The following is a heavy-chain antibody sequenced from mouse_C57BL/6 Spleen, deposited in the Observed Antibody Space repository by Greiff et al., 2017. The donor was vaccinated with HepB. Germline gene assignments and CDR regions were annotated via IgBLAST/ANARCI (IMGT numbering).Heavy chain of an antibody. D-gene: IGHD1-1*01. V-gene: IGHV1-26*01. CDR2: INPNNGGT. J-gene: IGHJ3*01. CDR1: GYTFTDYY. Sequence: EVQLQQSGPELVKPGASVKISCKASGYTFTDYYMNWVKQSHGKSLEWIGDINPNNGGTSYNQKFKGKATLTVDKSSSTAYLELRSLTSEDSAVYYCAGTTVVEGGWFAYWGQGTLVTVSA. CDR3: AGTTVVEGGWFAY.